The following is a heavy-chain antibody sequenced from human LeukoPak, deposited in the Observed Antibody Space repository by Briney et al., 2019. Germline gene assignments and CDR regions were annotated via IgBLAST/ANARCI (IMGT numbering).Heavy chain of an antibody. CDR1: GGSISSYY. D-gene: IGHD1-26*01. J-gene: IGHJ4*02. V-gene: IGHV4-59*01. Sequence: PSETLSLTCTVSGGSISSYYWSWIRQPTGKGLEWIGYIYYSGSTNYNPSLKSRVTISVDTSKNQFSLKLSSVTAADTAVYYCARRNWEAGIDYWGQGTLVTVSS. CDR3: ARRNWEAGIDY. CDR2: IYYSGST.